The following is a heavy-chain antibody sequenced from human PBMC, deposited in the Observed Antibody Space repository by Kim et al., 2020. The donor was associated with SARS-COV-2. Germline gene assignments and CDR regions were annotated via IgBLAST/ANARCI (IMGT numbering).Heavy chain of an antibody. CDR1: GFTFSNAW. Sequence: GGSLRLSCAASGFTFSNAWMSWVRQAPGKGLEWVGRIKSKTDGGTTDYAAPVKGRFTISRDDSKNTLYLQMNSLKTEDTAVYYCTTGGVRGPAAFDIWGQGTMVTVSS. J-gene: IGHJ3*02. CDR2: IKSKTDGGTT. CDR3: TTGGVRGPAAFDI. D-gene: IGHD3-10*01. V-gene: IGHV3-15*01.